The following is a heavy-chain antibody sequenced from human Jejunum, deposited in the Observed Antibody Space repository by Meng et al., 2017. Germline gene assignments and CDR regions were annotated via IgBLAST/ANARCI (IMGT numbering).Heavy chain of an antibody. D-gene: IGHD2-2*01. Sequence: GESLKISCAASGFTFSSYWMDWVRQAPGKGLEWVASINQDGNEKYYVGSVKGRLSIHRDNAKNSLYLQMNDLRADDTAVYYCVRDVSFGTFDIWGQGTMVTVSS. V-gene: IGHV3-7*01. CDR2: INQDGNEK. CDR1: GFTFSSYW. J-gene: IGHJ3*02. CDR3: VRDVSFGTFDI.